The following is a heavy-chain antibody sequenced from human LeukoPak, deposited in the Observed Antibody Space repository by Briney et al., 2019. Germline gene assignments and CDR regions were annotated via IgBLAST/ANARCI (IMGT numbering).Heavy chain of an antibody. J-gene: IGHJ4*02. V-gene: IGHV1-18*01. CDR2: ITSYNGNT. CDR3: ARGLGSYPEIPLDY. D-gene: IGHD3-16*02. CDR1: GYTFTSCG. Sequence: ASVKVSCKASGYTFTSCGFSWMRQAPGQGLEWMGWITSYNGNTKYAQKYQGRVTMTTDTSTSTAYMELRSLRSDDTAVYYCARGLGSYPEIPLDYWGQGTLVTVSS.